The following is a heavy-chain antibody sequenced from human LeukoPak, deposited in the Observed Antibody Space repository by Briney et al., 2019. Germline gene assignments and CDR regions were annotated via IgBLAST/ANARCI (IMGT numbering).Heavy chain of an antibody. D-gene: IGHD5-24*01. CDR3: ARDIGSQMSTISDWFDP. J-gene: IGHJ5*02. Sequence: PSETLSLTCTVSGGSISSSGYYWGWIRQPPGKGLEWIGTIYYSGSTYYNASLKSRVTISVDTSKNQFSLKLSSVTAADTAVYYCARDIGSQMSTISDWFDPWGQGTLVSVSS. CDR2: IYYSGST. V-gene: IGHV4-39*02. CDR1: GGSISSSGYY.